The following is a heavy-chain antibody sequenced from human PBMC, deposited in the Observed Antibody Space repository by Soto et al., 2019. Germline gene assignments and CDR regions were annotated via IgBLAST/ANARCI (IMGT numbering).Heavy chain of an antibody. D-gene: IGHD2-15*01. J-gene: IGHJ4*02. CDR3: ARDPLGGGYCSGGSCFGY. Sequence: PGGSLRLSCAASGFTFSSYSMNWVRQAPGKGLEWVSSISSNSSYIYYADSVKGRFTISRDNAKNSLYLQMNSLRAEDTAVYYCARDPLGGGYCSGGSCFGYWGQGTLVTVSS. V-gene: IGHV3-21*01. CDR2: ISSNSSYI. CDR1: GFTFSSYS.